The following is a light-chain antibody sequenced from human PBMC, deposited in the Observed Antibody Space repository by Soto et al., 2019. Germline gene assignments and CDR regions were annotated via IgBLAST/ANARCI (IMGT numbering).Light chain of an antibody. Sequence: EIVLTQSPATLSLSPGERATLSCRASQSVSNYLAWYQQKPGQAPRLLIYDASNRATGIPARFSGSGSGTDFTLTITSLEHEDFEVYYCPQRSNWPRSFGQGTRLEIK. CDR1: QSVSNY. CDR2: DAS. J-gene: IGKJ5*01. CDR3: PQRSNWPRS. V-gene: IGKV3-11*01.